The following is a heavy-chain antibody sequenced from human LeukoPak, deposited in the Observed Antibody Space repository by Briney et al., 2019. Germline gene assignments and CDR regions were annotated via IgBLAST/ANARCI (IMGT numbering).Heavy chain of an antibody. D-gene: IGHD3-3*01. Sequence: GGSLRLSCAASGFTFSSFGMNWVRQAPGKGLEWVSAISGSGGRTFYADSVKGRFAISRDNSKNTVYLQMNSLRAGDTAIYYCASAGYRYCAFFDWGQGTLVTVSS. CDR3: ASAGYRYCAFFD. J-gene: IGHJ4*02. CDR2: ISGSGGRT. V-gene: IGHV3-23*01. CDR1: GFTFSSFG.